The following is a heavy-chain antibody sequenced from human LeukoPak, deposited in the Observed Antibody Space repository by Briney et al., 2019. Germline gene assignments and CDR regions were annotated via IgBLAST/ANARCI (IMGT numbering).Heavy chain of an antibody. Sequence: SETLSLTCTVSGGSISSSSYYWGWIRQPPGKGLEWIGYIYYSGSTYYNPSLKSRVTISVDTSKNQFSLKLSSVTAADTAVYYCARGSAFDIWGQGTMVTVSS. V-gene: IGHV4-30-4*08. CDR3: ARGSAFDI. CDR1: GGSISSSSYY. CDR2: IYYSGST. J-gene: IGHJ3*02.